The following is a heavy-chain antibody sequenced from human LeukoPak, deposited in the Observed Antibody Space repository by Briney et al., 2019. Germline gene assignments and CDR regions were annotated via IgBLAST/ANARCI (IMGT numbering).Heavy chain of an antibody. Sequence: GGSLRLSCAASGFTFSSYSMNWVRQAPGKGLEWVSSISSSSSYIYYADSVKGRFTISRDNAKNSLYLQMNSLRAEDTAVYYCARGEDWSYSNYDLLDYWGQGTLVTVPS. D-gene: IGHD4-11*01. CDR2: ISSSSSYI. CDR3: ARGEDWSYSNYDLLDY. V-gene: IGHV3-21*01. CDR1: GFTFSSYS. J-gene: IGHJ4*02.